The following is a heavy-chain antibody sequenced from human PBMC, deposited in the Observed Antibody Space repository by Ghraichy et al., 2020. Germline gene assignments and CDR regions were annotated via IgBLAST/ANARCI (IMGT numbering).Heavy chain of an antibody. J-gene: IGHJ1*01. D-gene: IGHD2-15*01. V-gene: IGHV1-2*02. CDR1: GYTFTGYY. CDR2: INPNSGDT. CDR3: ARAGSYCSGGSCFPSEH. Sequence: ASVKVSCKASGYTFTGYYMHWVRQAPGQGLEWMGWINPNSGDTKYGQKFQGRVTMTRDTPISTVYMDLNRLTSDDTAVYYCARAGSYCSGGSCFPSEHWGQGTQVTVSS.